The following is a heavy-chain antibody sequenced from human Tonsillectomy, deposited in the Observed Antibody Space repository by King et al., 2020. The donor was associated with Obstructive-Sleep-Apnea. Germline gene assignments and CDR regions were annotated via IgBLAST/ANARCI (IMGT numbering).Heavy chain of an antibody. CDR2: ISSSSSYI. Sequence: DVQLVESGGDLVKSGGSLRLSCAASGFTFTTYSINWVRQAPGRGLEWVSSISSSSSYIYYAASVKGRFTVSRDNAKSSVYLQMNSLRAEDTAVYYCARVSGHCISPSCYYDGMDVWGQGTTVAVSS. V-gene: IGHV3-21*01. D-gene: IGHD2-2*01. CDR3: ARVSGHCISPSCYYDGMDV. J-gene: IGHJ6*02. CDR1: GFTFTTYS.